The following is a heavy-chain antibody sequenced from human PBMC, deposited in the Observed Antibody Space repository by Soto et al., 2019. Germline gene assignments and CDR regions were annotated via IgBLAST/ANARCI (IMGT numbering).Heavy chain of an antibody. V-gene: IGHV3-11*01. J-gene: IGHJ6*03. CDR3: AREALYYDILTGRSYYYYYMDV. D-gene: IGHD3-9*01. Sequence: GGSLRLSCAASGFTFSDYYMSLIRQAPGKGLEWVSYISSSGSTIYYADSVKGRFTISRDNAKNSLYLQMNSLRAEDTAVYYCAREALYYDILTGRSYYYYYMDVWGKGTTVTVSS. CDR2: ISSSGSTI. CDR1: GFTFSDYY.